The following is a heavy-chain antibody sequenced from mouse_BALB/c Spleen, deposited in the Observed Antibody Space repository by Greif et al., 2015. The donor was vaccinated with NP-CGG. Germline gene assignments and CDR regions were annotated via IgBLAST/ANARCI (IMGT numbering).Heavy chain of an antibody. CDR1: GYTFTDYD. Sequence: ESGAELVRPGASVKLSCKALGYTFTDYDMHWVKQTPVHGLEWIGAIHPGGGGTAYNQKFKGKGTLYAGKSSSTAYREVSSLAPEDSAVYYWTRGRRGFLTSFAGWGQGTLVTVSA. D-gene: IGHD6-1*01. CDR2: IHPGGGGT. CDR3: TRGRRGFLTSFAG. J-gene: IGHJ3*01. V-gene: IGHV1-15*01.